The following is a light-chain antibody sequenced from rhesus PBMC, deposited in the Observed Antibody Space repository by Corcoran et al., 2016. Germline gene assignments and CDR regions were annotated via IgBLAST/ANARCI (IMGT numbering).Light chain of an antibody. J-gene: IGKJ4*01. Sequence: DIQMTQSPSSLSASVGDTVTITCRASQGISSWLAWYQQKPGKAPKLLIYKASSLQSGVPSRFSGSGSVTDFTLTINSLQSEDFATYYCQQYSSRPLTFGGGTKVELK. V-gene: IGKV1-22*01. CDR3: QQYSSRPLT. CDR2: KAS. CDR1: QGISSW.